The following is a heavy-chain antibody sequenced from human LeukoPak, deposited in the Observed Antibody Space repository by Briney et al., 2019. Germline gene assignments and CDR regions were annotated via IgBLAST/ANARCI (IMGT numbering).Heavy chain of an antibody. Sequence: PQTLSLTCTVSGGSISSGGYYWSWIRQHPGKGLEWIGYIYYSGSTYYNPSLKSRVTISVDTSKNQFSLKLSSVTAADTAVYYCARRVVVVAATLIDPWGRGTLVTVSS. D-gene: IGHD2-15*01. CDR1: GGSISSGGYY. J-gene: IGHJ5*02. CDR2: IYYSGST. V-gene: IGHV4-31*03. CDR3: ARRVVVVAATLIDP.